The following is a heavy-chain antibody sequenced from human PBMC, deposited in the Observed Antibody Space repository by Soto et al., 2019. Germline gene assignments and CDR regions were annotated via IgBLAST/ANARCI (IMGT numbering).Heavy chain of an antibody. Sequence: SETLSLTCTVSGSSISSGDYYWSWIRQPPGKGLEWIGYIYYSGSTYYNPSLKSRVTISVDTSKIQFSLKLSSVTAADTSVYYCARLNGDQPRGTFDYWGQGTLVTVSS. CDR2: IYYSGST. CDR1: GSSISSGDYY. D-gene: IGHD4-17*01. V-gene: IGHV4-30-4*01. CDR3: ARLNGDQPRGTFDY. J-gene: IGHJ4*02.